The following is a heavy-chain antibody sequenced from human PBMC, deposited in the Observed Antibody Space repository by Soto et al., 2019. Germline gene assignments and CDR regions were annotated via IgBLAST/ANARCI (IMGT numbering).Heavy chain of an antibody. CDR1: GGSISSYY. CDR3: ARVINYYYYGMDV. J-gene: IGHJ6*02. D-gene: IGHD3-10*01. CDR2: IYYSGST. Sequence: SETLSLTCTVSGGSISSYYWSWIRQPPGKGLEWIGYIYYSGSTNYNPSLKSRVTISVDTSKNQFSLKLSSVTAADTAVYYCARVINYYYYGMDVWGQRTTVTVSS. V-gene: IGHV4-59*01.